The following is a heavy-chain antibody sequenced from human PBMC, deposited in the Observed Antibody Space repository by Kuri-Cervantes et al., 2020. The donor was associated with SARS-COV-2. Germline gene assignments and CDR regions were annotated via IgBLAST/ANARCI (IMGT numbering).Heavy chain of an antibody. J-gene: IGHJ6*03. CDR2: IYYSGST. Sequence: SETLSLTCTVSGGSISSYYWSWIRQPPGKGLEWIGYIYYSGSTNYNPSLKSRVTISVDTSKNQFSLKLSSVTAADTAVYYCARATAMAPYYYYYYYMDVWGKGTTVTSP. CDR1: GGSISSYY. CDR3: ARATAMAPYYYYYYYMDV. V-gene: IGHV4-59*12. D-gene: IGHD5-18*01.